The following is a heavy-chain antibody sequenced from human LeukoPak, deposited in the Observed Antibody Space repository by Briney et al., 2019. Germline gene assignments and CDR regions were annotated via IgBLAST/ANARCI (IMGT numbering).Heavy chain of an antibody. V-gene: IGHV4-30-2*01. J-gene: IGHJ4*02. Sequence: SQTLSLTCAVSGGSISSGGYYWSWIRQPPGKGLEWIGEINHSGSTNYNPSLKSRVTISVDTSKNQFSLKLSSVTAADTAVYYCARRSRLTRYYDFWSGYYNIPHFDYWGQGTLVTVSS. D-gene: IGHD3-3*01. CDR2: INHSGST. CDR1: GGSISSGGYY. CDR3: ARRSRLTRYYDFWSGYYNIPHFDY.